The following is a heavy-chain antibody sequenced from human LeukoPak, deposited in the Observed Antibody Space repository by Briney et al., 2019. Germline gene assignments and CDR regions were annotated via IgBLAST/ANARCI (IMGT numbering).Heavy chain of an antibody. CDR1: GFTFSSYG. V-gene: IGHV3-30*18. J-gene: IGHJ4*02. D-gene: IGHD3-3*01. CDR3: AKDSGRYYDFWSGYYHFDY. CDR2: ISYDGSNK. Sequence: GRSLRLSCAASGFTFSSYGMHWVRQAPGKGLEWVAVISYDGSNKYYADSVKGRFTICRDNSKNTLYLQMNSLRAEDTAVYYCAKDSGRYYDFWSGYYHFDYWGQGTLVTVSS.